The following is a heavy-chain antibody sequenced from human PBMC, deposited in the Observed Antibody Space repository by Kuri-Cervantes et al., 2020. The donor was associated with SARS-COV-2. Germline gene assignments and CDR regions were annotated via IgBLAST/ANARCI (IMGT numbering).Heavy chain of an antibody. CDR2: ITPFDGNT. CDR1: GVSFDYRS. D-gene: IGHD5-24*01. J-gene: IGHJ3*02. Sequence: SVKVSCKASGVSFDYRSLHWVRQAPGQALEWMGWITPFDGNTNYAQRFQDRVTITRDRSMSTAYMELSSLRFEDTAMYYCARSGPGAISREDGAFDIWGQGTMVTVSS. CDR3: ARSGPGAISREDGAFDI. V-gene: IGHV1-45*02.